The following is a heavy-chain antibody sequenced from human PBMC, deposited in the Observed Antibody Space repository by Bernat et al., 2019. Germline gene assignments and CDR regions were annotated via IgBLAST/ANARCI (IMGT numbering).Heavy chain of an antibody. CDR1: GSTFSSYA. D-gene: IGHD3-10*01. CDR2: ISGSGGST. J-gene: IGHJ4*02. Sequence: EVQLLESGGGLVQPGGSLRLSCAASGSTFSSYAMSWVRQAPGKGLEWVSAISGSGGSTYYADSVKGRFTISRDNSKNTLYLQMNSLRAEDTAVYYCASGITMVRGDFDYWGQGTLVTVSS. V-gene: IGHV3-23*01. CDR3: ASGITMVRGDFDY.